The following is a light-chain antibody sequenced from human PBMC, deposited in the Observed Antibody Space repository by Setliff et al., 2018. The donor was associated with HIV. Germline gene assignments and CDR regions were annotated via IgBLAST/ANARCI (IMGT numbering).Light chain of an antibody. Sequence: QSALTQPASVSGSPGQSITISCTGTSSDVGAYNYVSWYQQHPGKAPKLMIYDVTNRPSGISDRFSGSKSGDTASLTISGLQAEDEADYYCSSYRSTNTRAFGGGTQLTVL. CDR1: SSDVGAYNY. V-gene: IGLV2-14*03. J-gene: IGLJ2*01. CDR2: DVT. CDR3: SSYRSTNTRA.